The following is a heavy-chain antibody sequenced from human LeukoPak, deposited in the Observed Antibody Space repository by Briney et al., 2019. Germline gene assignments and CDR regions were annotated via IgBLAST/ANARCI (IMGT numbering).Heavy chain of an antibody. CDR1: GGSFSTYF. V-gene: IGHV4-4*07. CDR2: ISDSGSP. D-gene: IGHD6-19*01. CDR3: ARGSYTSGFWFDP. Sequence: SETLSLTCTVSGGSFSTYFWSWVRQPAGKGLEWIGRISDSGSPDYNPSLKSRVTVSVDTSKNQFSLTLTSVTAADTAVCYCARGSYTSGFWFDPWGQGTLVTVSS. J-gene: IGHJ5*02.